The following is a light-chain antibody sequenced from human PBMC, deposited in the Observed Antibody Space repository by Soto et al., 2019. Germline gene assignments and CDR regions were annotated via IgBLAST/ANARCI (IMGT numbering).Light chain of an antibody. CDR1: QSVSSSY. Sequence: EIVLKRSPGTLHVSPGERATLSCRASQSVSSSYLAWYQQKPGQAPRLLIYGASSRATGIPDRFSGSGSGTDFTVTISRLEPEDFAVYYCQQYGSSPLMYTFGQGTKLEIK. CDR2: GAS. CDR3: QQYGSSPLMYT. V-gene: IGKV3-20*01. J-gene: IGKJ2*01.